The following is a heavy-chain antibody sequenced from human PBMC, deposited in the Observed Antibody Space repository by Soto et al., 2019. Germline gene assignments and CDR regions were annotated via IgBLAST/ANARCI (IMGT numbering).Heavy chain of an antibody. CDR2: INAGNGNT. CDR1: GYTFTSYA. Sequence: ASVKVSCKASGYTFTSYAMHWVRQAPGQRLEWMGWINAGNGNTKYSQKFQGRVTITRDTSASTAYMELSSLRSEDTAVYYCARDRNYYDSSGYYYHWFDPWGQGTLVTVSS. J-gene: IGHJ5*02. CDR3: ARDRNYYDSSGYYYHWFDP. V-gene: IGHV1-3*01. D-gene: IGHD3-22*01.